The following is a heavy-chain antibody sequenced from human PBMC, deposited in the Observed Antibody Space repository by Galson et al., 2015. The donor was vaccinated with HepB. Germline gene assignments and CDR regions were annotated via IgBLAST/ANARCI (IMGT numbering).Heavy chain of an antibody. CDR3: ARGEHGFDI. CDR2: VTGSGDRT. CDR1: GFRFNSYA. Sequence: SLRLSCAASGFRFNSYAMTWVRQAPGKGLEWVSGVTGSGDRTYYADFVKDRFTISRDNSKNNLFLQVNSLRVEDTAVYYCARGEHGFDIWGQGTMVIVSS. J-gene: IGHJ3*02. V-gene: IGHV3-23*01.